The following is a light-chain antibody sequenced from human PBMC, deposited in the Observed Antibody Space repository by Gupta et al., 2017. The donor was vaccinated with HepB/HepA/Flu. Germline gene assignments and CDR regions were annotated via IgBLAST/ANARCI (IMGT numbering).Light chain of an antibody. Sequence: DIQSTQSPSFLSASVGDRVTITCRTSQGISNSLAWYQQKPGKAPKVLIYAASILQSGVPSRFSGSGSGTEFSLTISSLQPDDFATYYCQQLNTYPWTFGQGTKVEIK. CDR1: QGISNS. CDR2: AAS. CDR3: QQLNTYPWT. V-gene: IGKV1-9*01. J-gene: IGKJ1*01.